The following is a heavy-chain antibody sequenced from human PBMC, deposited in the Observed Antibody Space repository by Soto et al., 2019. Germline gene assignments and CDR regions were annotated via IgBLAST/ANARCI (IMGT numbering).Heavy chain of an antibody. CDR1: GFTFSSYG. CDR2: ISYDGSNK. V-gene: IGHV3-30*18. D-gene: IGHD3-10*01. J-gene: IGHJ4*02. CDR3: AKDRTTMVRGVTRSPFDY. Sequence: PGGSLRLSCAASGFTFSSYGMHWVRQAPGKGLEWVAVISYDGSNKYYADTVKGRFTISRDNSKNTLYLQMNSLRAEDTAVYYCAKDRTTMVRGVTRSPFDYWGQGTLVTVSS.